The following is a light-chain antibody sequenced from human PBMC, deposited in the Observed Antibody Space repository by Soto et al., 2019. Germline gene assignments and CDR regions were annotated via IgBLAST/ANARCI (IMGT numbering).Light chain of an antibody. J-gene: IGKJ1*01. V-gene: IGKV1-5*01. CDR1: QSIVDS. CDR3: QQYNGYSRT. Sequence: IQMTQSPSTLSASVGDRVTITCRASQSIVDSLAWYQQKPGKAPYLLISDVSSLERGVPSRFSGSGSGTEFTLTISSMQPDDFATFYCQQYNGYSRTFGQGTKVDI. CDR2: DVS.